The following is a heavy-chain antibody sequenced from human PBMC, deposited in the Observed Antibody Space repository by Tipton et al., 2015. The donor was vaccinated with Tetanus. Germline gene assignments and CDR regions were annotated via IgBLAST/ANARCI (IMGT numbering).Heavy chain of an antibody. Sequence: QLVQSGAEVKKPGASVKVSCKASGYTLTSYGISWVRQAPGQGLEWMGWISAYTGNTNYAQKLQCRVTMTTDTSTSTAYMELRSLRSDDTAVYYCARGPSYYDILTGYHPAPLFDYWGQGTLVTVSS. CDR2: ISAYTGNT. CDR3: ARGPSYYDILTGYHPAPLFDY. J-gene: IGHJ4*02. V-gene: IGHV1-18*01. CDR1: GYTLTSYG. D-gene: IGHD3-9*01.